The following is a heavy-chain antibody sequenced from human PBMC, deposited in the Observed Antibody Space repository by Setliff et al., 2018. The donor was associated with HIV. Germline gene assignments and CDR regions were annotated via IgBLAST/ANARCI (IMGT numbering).Heavy chain of an antibody. CDR1: GYTLSELS. Sequence: ASVKVSCKVSGYTLSELSVHWVRQAPGKGLEWMGGFDPEDGERIYAQKFQDRVTMTEDTSSDTAYMEMGGLTSEDTAVYFCSTGWGLYDNRHTAAGYLQHWGQGTLVTVSS. D-gene: IGHD3-22*01. CDR2: FDPEDGER. V-gene: IGHV1-24*01. CDR3: STGWGLYDNRHTAAGYLQH. J-gene: IGHJ1*01.